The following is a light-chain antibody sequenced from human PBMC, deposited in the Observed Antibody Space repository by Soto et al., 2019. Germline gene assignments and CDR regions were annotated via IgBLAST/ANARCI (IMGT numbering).Light chain of an antibody. CDR3: GTWDHSLGEVV. CDR1: YSNIGNNF. V-gene: IGLV1-51*01. CDR2: VNN. Sequence: QSVLTQPPSVSAAPGQTVTITCSGTYSNIGNNFVSWYQQLPGTAPRLLIYVNNKLPSGISDRFSGSKPGTSATLDITGLQTGDEADYYCGTWDHSLGEVVFGGGTKLTV. J-gene: IGLJ2*01.